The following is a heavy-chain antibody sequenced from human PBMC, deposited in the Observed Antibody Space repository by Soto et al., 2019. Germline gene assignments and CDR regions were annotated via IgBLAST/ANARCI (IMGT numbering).Heavy chain of an antibody. CDR1: GGSISSGGYY. J-gene: IGHJ4*02. V-gene: IGHV4-31*03. Sequence: SETLSLTCTVSGGSISSGGYYWSWIRQHPGKGLEWIGYIYYSGSTYYNPSLKSRVTISLDTSKNQFSLKLSSVTAADTAVYYCARVKYGDYDYWGQGTLVTVSS. CDR3: ARVKYGDYDY. D-gene: IGHD4-17*01. CDR2: IYYSGST.